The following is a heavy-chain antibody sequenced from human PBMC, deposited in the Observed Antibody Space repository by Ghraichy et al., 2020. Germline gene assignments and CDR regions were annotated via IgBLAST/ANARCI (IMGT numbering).Heavy chain of an antibody. CDR1: NGPFDSYY. Sequence: PETLSLTCAVYNGPFDSYYWSWIRQPPGKGLEWIGEINHSGSTNYNPSLKSRVALSVDRLKNQFSLRLSFVTAADTAMYYCARGRKSSQQLVPLPFDYWGQGTLVTVSS. CDR3: ARGRKSSQQLVPLPFDY. D-gene: IGHD6-13*01. J-gene: IGHJ4*02. V-gene: IGHV4-34*01. CDR2: INHSGST.